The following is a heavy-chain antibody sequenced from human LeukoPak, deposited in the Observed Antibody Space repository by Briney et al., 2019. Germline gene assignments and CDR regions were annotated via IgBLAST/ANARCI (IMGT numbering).Heavy chain of an antibody. D-gene: IGHD3-10*01. Sequence: VGSLRLSCAASGFTVSSNYMSWVRQAPGKGLEWVSVIYSGGSTYYADSVKGRFTISRDNSKNTLYLQMNSLRAEDTAVYYCARDSMVRGVILWGRGTLVTVSS. CDR1: GFTVSSNY. CDR2: IYSGGST. CDR3: ARDSMVRGVIL. J-gene: IGHJ4*02. V-gene: IGHV3-66*02.